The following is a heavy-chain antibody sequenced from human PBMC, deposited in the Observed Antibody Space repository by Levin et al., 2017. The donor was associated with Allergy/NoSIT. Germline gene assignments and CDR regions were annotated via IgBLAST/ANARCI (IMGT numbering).Heavy chain of an antibody. V-gene: IGHV1-24*01. D-gene: IGHD5-24*01. CDR2: FDPEDGET. CDR1: GYSLTEVA. J-gene: IGHJ4*02. Sequence: ASVKVSCKVSGYSLTEVAIHWVRQAPGQGPEWMGGFDPEDGETLYTQQFQGRVTITEDTSTDTAYLELSRLTSEDTAVYFCVTSLVGRWLPPRGYWGQGTLVTVSS. CDR3: VTSLVGRWLPPRGY.